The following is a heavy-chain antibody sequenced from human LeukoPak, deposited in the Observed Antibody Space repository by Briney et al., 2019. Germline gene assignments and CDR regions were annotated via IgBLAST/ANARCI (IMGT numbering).Heavy chain of an antibody. CDR3: AKDIIYYDSSGYTRFDY. CDR2: IRYDGSNK. D-gene: IGHD3-22*01. V-gene: IGHV3-30*02. Sequence: PGGSLRLSCAASGFTFSSYGMHWVRQAPGKGLEWVAFIRYDGSNKHYADSVKGRFTITRDNSKNTLYLQMNSLRAEDTAVYYCAKDIIYYDSSGYTRFDYWGQGTLVTVSS. J-gene: IGHJ4*02. CDR1: GFTFSSYG.